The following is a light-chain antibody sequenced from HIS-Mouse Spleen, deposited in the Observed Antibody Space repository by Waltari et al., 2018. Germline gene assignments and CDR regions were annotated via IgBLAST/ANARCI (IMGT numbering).Light chain of an antibody. CDR3: SSYTSSSTLV. Sequence: QSALTQPASVSGTPGQSITISCTGTSSDVGRDNYVPCYQQHPGKAPKLMIYDVSNRPSGVSNRFSGSKSGNTASLTISGLQAEDEADYYCSSYTSSSTLVFGTGTKVTVL. V-gene: IGLV2-14*03. J-gene: IGLJ1*01. CDR2: DVS. CDR1: SSDVGRDNY.